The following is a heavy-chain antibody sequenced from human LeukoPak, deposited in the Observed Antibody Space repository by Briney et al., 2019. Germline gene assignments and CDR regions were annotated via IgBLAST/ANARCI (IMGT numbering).Heavy chain of an antibody. D-gene: IGHD3-16*01. Sequence: PGGSLRLSCVASGFTVSSKYMSWVRQAPGKGLVWVSVIYGGGSTYYGESVKGRFTISRDNSKNTVYLQMNALRAEDSAVYYCARGTVWRLGSYGLDVWGQGTTVTVSS. CDR1: GFTVSSKY. CDR2: IYGGGST. J-gene: IGHJ6*02. CDR3: ARGTVWRLGSYGLDV. V-gene: IGHV3-53*01.